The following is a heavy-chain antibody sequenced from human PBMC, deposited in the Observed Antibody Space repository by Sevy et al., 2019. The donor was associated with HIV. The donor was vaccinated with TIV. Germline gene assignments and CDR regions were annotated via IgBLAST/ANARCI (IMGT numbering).Heavy chain of an antibody. CDR2: IKKDGSGK. CDR1: GLTFNTYW. CDR3: ASDYS. V-gene: IGHV3-7*01. J-gene: IGHJ4*02. Sequence: GGSLRLSFAASGLTFNTYWMTRVRQAPRKGRDWVATIKKDGSGKNYVDVVKGRFTISRDNAKNSVYLQMSSLRVEDTAMYYCASDYSWGQGTLVTVSS.